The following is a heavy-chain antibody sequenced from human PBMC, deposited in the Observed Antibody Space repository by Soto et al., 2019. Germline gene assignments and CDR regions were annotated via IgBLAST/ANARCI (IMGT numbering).Heavy chain of an antibody. J-gene: IGHJ6*03. CDR2: IGTAGDT. D-gene: IGHD1-7*01. CDR1: GFTISSYD. V-gene: IGHV3-13*01. CDR3: ARGPITGTTGYYYYMDV. Sequence: SGGSLRLSCAASGFTISSYDMHWVRQATGKGLEWVSAIGTAGDTYYPGSVKGRFTISRENAKNSLYLQMNSLRAGDTAVYYCARGPITGTTGYYYYMDVWGKGTTVTVSS.